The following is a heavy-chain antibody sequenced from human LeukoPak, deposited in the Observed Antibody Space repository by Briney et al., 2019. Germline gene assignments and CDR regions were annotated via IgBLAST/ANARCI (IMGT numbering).Heavy chain of an antibody. D-gene: IGHD1-26*01. J-gene: IGHJ4*02. CDR3: AKDLSGSYLDY. Sequence: GGSLRLSCAASGFTFDDYAMHWVRQAPGKGLEWVSGISWNSGSIGYADSVKGRFTISRDNSKNTLYLQMNSLRAEDTAVYYCAKDLSGSYLDYWGQGTLVTVSS. CDR2: ISWNSGSI. CDR1: GFTFDDYA. V-gene: IGHV3-9*01.